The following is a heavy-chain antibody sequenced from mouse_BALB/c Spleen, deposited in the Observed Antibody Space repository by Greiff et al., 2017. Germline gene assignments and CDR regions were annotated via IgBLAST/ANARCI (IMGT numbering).Heavy chain of an antibody. CDR3: ARRGWDAYSDY. D-gene: IGHD4-1*01. Sequence: EVKVVESGGGLVQPGGSLKLSCAASGFTFSSYTMSWVRQTPEKRLEWVAYISNGGGSTYYPDTVKGRFTISRDNAKNTLYLQMSSLKSEDTAMYYCARRGWDAYSDYWGQGTTLTVSS. J-gene: IGHJ2*01. CDR2: ISNGGGST. CDR1: GFTFSSYT. V-gene: IGHV5-12-2*01.